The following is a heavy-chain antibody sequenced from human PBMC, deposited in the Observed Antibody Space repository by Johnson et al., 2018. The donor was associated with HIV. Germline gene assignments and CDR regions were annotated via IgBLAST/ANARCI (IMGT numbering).Heavy chain of an antibody. D-gene: IGHD1-1*01. V-gene: IGHV3-33*01. CDR1: GFTFSSYC. CDR3: ATSTASDAFDI. Sequence: QVQLVESGGGVVQPGGSLRLSCAASGFTFSSYCMHWVRQAPGKGLEWVAVIWYDGSNKNYADSVKGRFTISRDNSKNTLYLQMNSLRAEDTAVYYCATSTASDAFDIWGQGTMVTVSS. CDR2: IWYDGSNK. J-gene: IGHJ3*02.